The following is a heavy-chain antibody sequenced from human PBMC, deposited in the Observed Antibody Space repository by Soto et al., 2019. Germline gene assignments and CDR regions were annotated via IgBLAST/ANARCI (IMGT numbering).Heavy chain of an antibody. CDR3: SRDLGYYDILTGYYGYGYLDY. Sequence: SETLSLTCTVSGGSISSYYWSWIRQPPGKGLEWIGYINYSGSTNYNPSLKSRVTISVDTSKNQFSLKLSSVTAADTAVYYCSRDLGYYDILTGYYGYGYLDYWGQGTLVTASS. D-gene: IGHD3-9*01. CDR2: INYSGST. V-gene: IGHV4-59*01. J-gene: IGHJ4*02. CDR1: GGSISSYY.